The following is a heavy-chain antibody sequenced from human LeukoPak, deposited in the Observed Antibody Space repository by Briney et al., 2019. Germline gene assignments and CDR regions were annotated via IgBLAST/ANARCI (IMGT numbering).Heavy chain of an antibody. CDR2: MSYDGFIK. CDR3: AREGHTSGYCGSFDN. Sequence: GGSLRLSCASSRFTFSNSIFHWVRQAPGKGLEWVAAMSYDGFIKYYADSVKGRFTISRDDSRSTVDLHLSSLGPDDTTVYYCAREGHTSGYCGSFDNWGQGTAVAVSS. D-gene: IGHD3-22*01. CDR1: RFTFSNSI. V-gene: IGHV3-33*05. J-gene: IGHJ4*03.